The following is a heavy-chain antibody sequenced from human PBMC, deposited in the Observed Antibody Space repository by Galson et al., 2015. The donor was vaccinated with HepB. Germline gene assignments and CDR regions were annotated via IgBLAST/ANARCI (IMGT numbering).Heavy chain of an antibody. V-gene: IGHV1-2*06. J-gene: IGHJ3*02. CDR2: IGPNTVLT. Sequence: SVKVSCKASGYTFSDYYTHWVRQAPGQGLEWMAQIGPNTVLTANARKFQGRVTMTRDTGINTVYEELSGLKSDDTAVYYCVRKNNVDTTWIKALDIWGQGTTVIVSS. CDR3: VRKNNVDTTWIKALDI. CDR1: GYTFSDYY. D-gene: IGHD5-18*01.